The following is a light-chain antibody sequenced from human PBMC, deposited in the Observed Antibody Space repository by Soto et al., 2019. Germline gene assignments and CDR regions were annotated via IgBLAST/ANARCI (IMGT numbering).Light chain of an antibody. CDR1: EDIDTS. J-gene: IGKJ1*01. Sequence: QMTQSPSTLSVSLGDRITITCRASEDIDTSLAWFQQRPGKAPKVLIAGASGLMNGVPSTFSGSGSGTEFALTISGVQPDDFATYFCQHYDTFSWTFGQGTKVDIK. CDR3: QHYDTFSWT. CDR2: GAS. V-gene: IGKV1-5*01.